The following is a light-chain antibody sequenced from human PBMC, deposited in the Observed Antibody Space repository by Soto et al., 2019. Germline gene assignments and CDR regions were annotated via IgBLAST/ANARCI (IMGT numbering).Light chain of an antibody. CDR2: VNS. Sequence: QSVLTQPPSVSGAPGQRVTISCTGSSSNIWAGYDVHWYQQLPGTAPKLLIYVNSNRPSGVPDRFSGSKSGTSASLAITGLRAEDEADYYCQSYDSSLSAVVFGGWTQVTVL. CDR1: SSNIWAGYD. J-gene: IGLJ2*01. CDR3: QSYDSSLSAVV. V-gene: IGLV1-40*01.